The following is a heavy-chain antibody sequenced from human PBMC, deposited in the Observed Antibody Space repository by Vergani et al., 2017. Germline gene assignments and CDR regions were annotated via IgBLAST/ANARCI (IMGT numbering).Heavy chain of an antibody. J-gene: IGHJ5*01. D-gene: IGHD2-8*01. CDR3: ARARCIETCYMSNWLDS. V-gene: IGHV3-74*03. Sequence: VQLVESGGNVVQSGTSLRLSCSASVFSFNIYWMHWVRQVPGKGLLWVSRIKSDGSITAYADSVKGRFTISRDNAQDTLYLQMNSLRVEDTGVYYCARARCIETCYMSNWLDSWGQGTLVTVSS. CDR1: VFSFNIYW. CDR2: IKSDGSIT.